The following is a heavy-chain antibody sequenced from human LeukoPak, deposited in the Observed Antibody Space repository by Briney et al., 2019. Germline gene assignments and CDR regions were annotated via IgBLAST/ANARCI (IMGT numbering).Heavy chain of an antibody. CDR1: GYNFSRYW. D-gene: IGHD1-1*01. CDR2: IYPGDSGT. V-gene: IGHV5-51*01. J-gene: IGHJ6*03. CDR3: ARHRSASWNGHANYYYYLDV. Sequence: GEALKISCKGSGYNFSRYWIGWVRQMPGDGLQWMGNIYPGDSGTRYSPSFQGQVTNSPDKSHSPPDLQWSSLKPSDPVMYYRARHRSASWNGHANYYYYLDVWGKGTTVTVSS.